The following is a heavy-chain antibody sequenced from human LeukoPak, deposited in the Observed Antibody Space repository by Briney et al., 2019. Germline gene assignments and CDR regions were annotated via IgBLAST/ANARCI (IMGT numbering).Heavy chain of an antibody. CDR3: ARVVPAAIQRYYYYYMDV. D-gene: IGHD2-2*02. J-gene: IGHJ6*03. CDR1: GGSISSYY. V-gene: IGHV4-59*01. CDR2: MYYSGST. Sequence: SPSETLSLTCTVSGGSISSYYWSWIRQPPGKGLEWIGNMYYSGSTNYNPSLKSRVTISVDTSKNQFSLKLSSVTAADTAVYYCARVVPAAIQRYYYYYMDVWGKGTTVTVSS.